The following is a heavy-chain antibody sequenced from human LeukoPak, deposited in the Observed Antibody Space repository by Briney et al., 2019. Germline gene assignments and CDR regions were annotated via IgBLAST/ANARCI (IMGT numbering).Heavy chain of an antibody. V-gene: IGHV3-23*01. CDR2: ISGSGVTT. CDR3: AKNVREADWYYYYMDV. D-gene: IGHD3-9*01. Sequence: GGSLRLSCAASGFTFSSSWMTWVRQAPGKGLEWVSAISGSGVTTYFADSVKGRFTISRDNSKNTLYLQMNSLRAEDTAVYYCAKNVREADWYYYYMDVWGKGTTVTVSS. J-gene: IGHJ6*03. CDR1: GFTFSSSW.